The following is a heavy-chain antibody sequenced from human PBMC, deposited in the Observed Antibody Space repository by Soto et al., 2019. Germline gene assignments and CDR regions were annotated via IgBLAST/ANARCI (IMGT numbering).Heavy chain of an antibody. Sequence: TLSLTFAVSCGSLRSGGYSWSWIRQPPGKGLEWIGYIYHSGSTYYNPSLKSRVTISVDRSKNQFSLKLSSVTAADTAVYYCARVPDRWGQGTLVTVSS. D-gene: IGHD2-2*01. J-gene: IGHJ5*02. CDR3: ARVPDR. CDR2: IYHSGST. V-gene: IGHV4-30-2*01. CDR1: CGSLRSGGYS.